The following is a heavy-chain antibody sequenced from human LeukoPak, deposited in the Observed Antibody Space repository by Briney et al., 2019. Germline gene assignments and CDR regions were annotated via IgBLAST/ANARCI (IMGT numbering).Heavy chain of an antibody. D-gene: IGHD6-19*01. J-gene: IGHJ5*02. CDR2: ISYSGST. CDR3: ARRVLMSSAGVPDTWLDP. V-gene: IGHV4-59*08. Sequence: SETLSLTCTLSGSSVSNYYWNWIRHPPGKGLEWLGHISYSGSTIYNPSLNSRVTISLDTSKNQFSLNLNSVTAADTAVYYCARRVLMSSAGVPDTWLDPWGQGTLVTVTS. CDR1: GSSVSNYY.